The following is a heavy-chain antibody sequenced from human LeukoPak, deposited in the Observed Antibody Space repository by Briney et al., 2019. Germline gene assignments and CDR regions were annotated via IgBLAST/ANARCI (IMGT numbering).Heavy chain of an antibody. CDR3: ARLLLVAGTGGSSYYYYGMDV. CDR1: GGSISSSSYY. V-gene: IGHV4-39*01. J-gene: IGHJ6*02. Sequence: SETLSLTCTVSGGSISSSSYYWGWLRQPPGKGLEWIGSIYYSGSTYYNPSLKSRVTISVDTSKNQSSLKLSSVTAADTAVYYCARLLLVAGTGGSSYYYYGMDVWGQGTTVTVSS. CDR2: IYYSGST. D-gene: IGHD6-19*01.